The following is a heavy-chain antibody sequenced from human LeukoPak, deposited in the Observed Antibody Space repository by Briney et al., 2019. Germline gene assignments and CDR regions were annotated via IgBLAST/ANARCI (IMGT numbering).Heavy chain of an antibody. CDR2: ISGSGGST. V-gene: IGHV3-23*01. Sequence: GGSLRLSCAASGFTFSSYAMSWVRQAQGKGLEWVSAISGSGGSTYYADSVKGRFTISRDNSKNTLYLQMNSLRAEDTAVYYCAKDGGFYGENLDYWGQGTLVTVSS. J-gene: IGHJ4*02. CDR1: GFTFSSYA. CDR3: AKDGGFYGENLDY. D-gene: IGHD4-17*01.